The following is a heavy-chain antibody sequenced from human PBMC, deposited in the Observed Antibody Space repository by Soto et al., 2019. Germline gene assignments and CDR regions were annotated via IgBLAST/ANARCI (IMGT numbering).Heavy chain of an antibody. CDR2: ISGSGGST. D-gene: IGHD6-13*01. J-gene: IGHJ6*02. CDR1: GFTFSSYA. CDR3: AKDRVAARGYYYGMDI. V-gene: IGHV3-23*01. Sequence: GGSLGLSCAASGFTFSSYAMSWVRQAPGKGLEWVSAISGSGGSTYYADSVKGRFTISRDNSKNTLYLQMNSLRAEDTAVYYCAKDRVAARGYYYGMDIWGQGTTVTVSS.